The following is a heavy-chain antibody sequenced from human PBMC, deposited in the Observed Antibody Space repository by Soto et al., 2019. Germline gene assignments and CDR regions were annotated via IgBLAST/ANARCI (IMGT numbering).Heavy chain of an antibody. CDR2: IFYSGST. CDR1: GGFLRSGGYF. V-gene: IGHV4-31*02. CDR3: ARGTGEYYYDSSGYYWYYYGMDV. Sequence: SGTLALPRTFSGGFLRSGGYFWRWVRQHPGKGLEWVGYIFYSGSTYYNPSLKSRVTISADTSKNQFSLKLSSVTAADTAVYYCARGTGEYYYDSSGYYWYYYGMDVWGQGTRVTVSS. J-gene: IGHJ6*02. D-gene: IGHD3-22*01.